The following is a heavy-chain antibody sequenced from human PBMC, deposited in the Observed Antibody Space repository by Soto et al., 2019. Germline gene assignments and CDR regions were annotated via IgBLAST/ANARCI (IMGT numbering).Heavy chain of an antibody. D-gene: IGHD6-19*01. Sequence: QVQLVQSGAEVKKPGSSVKVSCKASGGTFSSYAISWVRQAPGQGLEWMGGIIPIFGTANYAQKFQGRVTITADESTSTAYMELSSLRSEDTAVYYCARGIGVPGNMYDRVGGPYFDYWGQGTLVTVSP. CDR3: ARGIGVPGNMYDRVGGPYFDY. V-gene: IGHV1-69*01. CDR2: IIPIFGTA. J-gene: IGHJ4*02. CDR1: GGTFSSYA.